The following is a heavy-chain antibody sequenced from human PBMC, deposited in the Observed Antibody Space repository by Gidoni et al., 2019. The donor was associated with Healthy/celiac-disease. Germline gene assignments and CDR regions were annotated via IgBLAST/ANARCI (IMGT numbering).Heavy chain of an antibody. D-gene: IGHD3-22*01. V-gene: IGHV3-48*02. CDR3: ALGRYYDSSGYREYFQH. CDR2: ISSSSSTI. CDR1: GFTFSSYS. Sequence: EVHLVESGGGLVQPGGSMRLSCAASGFTFSSYSMNWVRQAPGKGLEWVSYISSSSSTIYYADSVKGRFTISRDNTKNSLYLQMNSLRDEDTAVYYCALGRYYDSSGYREYFQHWGQGTLVTVSS. J-gene: IGHJ1*01.